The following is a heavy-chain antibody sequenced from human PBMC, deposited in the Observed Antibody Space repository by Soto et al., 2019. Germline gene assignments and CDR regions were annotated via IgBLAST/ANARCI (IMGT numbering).Heavy chain of an antibody. J-gene: IGHJ4*02. CDR3: AKARGATAMDFDY. Sequence: VQLLESGGDFVQPGGSLTLSCAASGFTFSTYAMSWVRQAPGKGLEWVSAIRAGGGVTYFADSVKGRSTISRDNSKDTLYLQLHSLRAEDTAVYYCAKARGATAMDFDYWGQGTLVTVSS. CDR2: IRAGGGVT. V-gene: IGHV3-23*01. D-gene: IGHD1-26*01. CDR1: GFTFSTYA.